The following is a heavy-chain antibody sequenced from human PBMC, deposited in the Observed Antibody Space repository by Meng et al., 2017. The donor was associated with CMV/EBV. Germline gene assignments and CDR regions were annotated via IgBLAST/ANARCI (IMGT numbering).Heavy chain of an antibody. CDR1: GYTFTSYY. Sequence: ASVKVSCKASGYTFTSYYMHWVRQAPGQGLEWMGIINPSGCSTSYAQKFQGRVTMTRDTSTSTVYMELSSLGSEDTAVYYCARALVRFFLFDPWGQGTLVTVSS. CDR3: ARALVRFFLFDP. V-gene: IGHV1-46*01. D-gene: IGHD3-3*01. J-gene: IGHJ5*02. CDR2: INPSGCST.